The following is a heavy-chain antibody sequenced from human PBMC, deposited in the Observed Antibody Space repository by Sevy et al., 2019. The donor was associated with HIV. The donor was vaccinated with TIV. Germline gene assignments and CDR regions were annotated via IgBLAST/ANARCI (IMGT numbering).Heavy chain of an antibody. CDR1: GFTFSHYA. CDR2: MSYVGNSE. J-gene: IGHJ4*02. V-gene: IGHV3-30*04. D-gene: IGHD2-21*02. Sequence: GGSLRLSCAASGFTFSHYALHWVRQAPGKGLEWVAIMSYVGNSENYADSVKGRFTISRDNSKNALYLQMNSLRAEDTSLYYCARLSSWGGYCYYFDYWGQGTLVTVSS. CDR3: ARLSSWGGYCYYFDY.